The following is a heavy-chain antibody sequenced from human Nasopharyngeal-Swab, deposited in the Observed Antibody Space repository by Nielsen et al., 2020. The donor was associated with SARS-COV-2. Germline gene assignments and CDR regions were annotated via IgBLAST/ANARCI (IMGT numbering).Heavy chain of an antibody. V-gene: IGHV3-15*07. D-gene: IGHD1-26*01. CDR2: IKSKTDGGTT. CDR1: GSTFSNAW. Sequence: GESLKISCAASGSTFSNAWMNWVRQAPGKGLEWVGRIKSKTDGGTTDYAAPVKGRFTISRDDSKNTLYLQMNSLKTEDTAVYYCTTDRGSGSHPAKEIVAPLLPDYWGQGTPVTVSS. CDR3: TTDRGSGSHPAKEIVAPLLPDY. J-gene: IGHJ4*02.